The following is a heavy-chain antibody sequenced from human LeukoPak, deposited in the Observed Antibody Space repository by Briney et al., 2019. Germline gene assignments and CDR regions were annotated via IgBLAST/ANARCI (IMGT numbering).Heavy chain of an antibody. CDR3: ARGPDPDGYNDY. CDR2: IYHSGST. J-gene: IGHJ4*02. Sequence: SETLSLTCAVSGGSISSGGYSWSWIRQPPGKGLEWIGYIYHSGSTYYNPSLKSRVTISVDRSKNQFSLKLSSGTAADTAVYYCARGPDPDGYNDYWGQGTLVTVSS. D-gene: IGHD5-24*01. CDR1: GGSISSGGYS. V-gene: IGHV4-30-2*01.